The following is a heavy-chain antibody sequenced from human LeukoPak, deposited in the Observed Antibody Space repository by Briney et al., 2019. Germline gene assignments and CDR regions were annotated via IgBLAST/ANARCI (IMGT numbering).Heavy chain of an antibody. D-gene: IGHD3-10*02. CDR1: GGSISAYY. J-gene: IGHJ4*02. Sequence: SETLPLTCVVSGGSISAYYWNWIRQPAGKGLEWIGRLHSSGETTSNPSLMSRATMSLDTSRNHFSLNLTSVTAADTAIYYCVTMFGESSDFDHWGQGTLVTVSS. V-gene: IGHV4-4*07. CDR2: LHSSGET. CDR3: VTMFGESSDFDH.